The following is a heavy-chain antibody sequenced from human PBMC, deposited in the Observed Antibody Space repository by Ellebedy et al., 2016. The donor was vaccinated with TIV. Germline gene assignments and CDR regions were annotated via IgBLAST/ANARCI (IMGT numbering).Heavy chain of an antibody. D-gene: IGHD1-26*01. Sequence: PGGSLTLSCVASGFTFNSFAMSWVRQAPGKGLEWVSTISNSGESTNNADSGKGRFTISNDNSKNTLYLQMTGLRAEDTAVYYCAKDRIVGARKFDDWGQGTLVTVSS. CDR1: GFTFNSFA. V-gene: IGHV3-23*01. J-gene: IGHJ4*02. CDR2: ISNSGEST. CDR3: AKDRIVGARKFDD.